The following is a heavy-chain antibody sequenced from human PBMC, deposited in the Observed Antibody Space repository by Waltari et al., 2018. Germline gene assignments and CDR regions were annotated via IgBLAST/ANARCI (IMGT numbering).Heavy chain of an antibody. CDR3: ARRFADSSSWYGFYYFDY. CDR1: GGTFSSYA. J-gene: IGHJ4*02. CDR2: IIPIFGTA. D-gene: IGHD6-13*01. Sequence: QVQLVQSGAEVKKPGSSVKVSCKASGGTFSSYAISWVRQAPGQGLEWMGGIIPIFGTANYAQKFQGRVTITADESTSTAYMELSSLRSEDTAVYYCARRFADSSSWYGFYYFDYWGQGTLVTVSS. V-gene: IGHV1-69*01.